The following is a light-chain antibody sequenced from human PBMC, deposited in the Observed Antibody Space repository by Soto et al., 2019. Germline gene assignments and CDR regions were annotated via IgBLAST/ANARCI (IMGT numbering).Light chain of an antibody. V-gene: IGKV1-39*01. J-gene: IGKJ4*01. Sequence: DIQMTQSPSSLSASVGDRVTITCRASQTISTYLNWYQQRPGKATKVLIYAASSLQSGVPSRFSGSGSGTEFTLTISGLQHYDSATYYCQQCSSSPLTFGGGTRVEI. CDR1: QTISTY. CDR2: AAS. CDR3: QQCSSSPLT.